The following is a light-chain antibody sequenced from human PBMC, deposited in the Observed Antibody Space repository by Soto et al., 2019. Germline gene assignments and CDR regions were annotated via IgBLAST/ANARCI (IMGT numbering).Light chain of an antibody. CDR2: AAP. CDR1: QRISTY. V-gene: IGKV1-39*01. Sequence: DIPMTQSPSSMSASVGASVTITCRASQRISTYLNWYQLKPGNAHKLLLSAAPGFQSEVPSNFSGSGAGADVTLTISSVQPEVCAPYYGQQSYSSRLPFGQGPQGEMK. J-gene: IGKJ1*01. CDR3: QQSYSSRLP.